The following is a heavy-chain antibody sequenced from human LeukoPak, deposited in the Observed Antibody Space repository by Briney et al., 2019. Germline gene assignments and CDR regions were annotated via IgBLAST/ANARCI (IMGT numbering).Heavy chain of an antibody. Sequence: GGSQRLSCAASGFTFSDYYMSWIRQAPGKGLEWVSYISSSGSTIYYADSVKGRFTISMDNAKNSLYLQMNSLRAEDTAVYYCAREVDDSSGYAFDYWGQGTLVTVSS. J-gene: IGHJ4*02. V-gene: IGHV3-11*01. D-gene: IGHD3-22*01. CDR3: AREVDDSSGYAFDY. CDR1: GFTFSDYY. CDR2: ISSSGSTI.